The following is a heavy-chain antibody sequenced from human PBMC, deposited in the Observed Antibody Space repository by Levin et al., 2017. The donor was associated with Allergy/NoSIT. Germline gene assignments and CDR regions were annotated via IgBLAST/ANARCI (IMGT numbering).Heavy chain of an antibody. CDR3: ASVYYYDSSGFGNDAFDI. CDR1: GYTFTGYY. V-gene: IGHV1-2*02. Sequence: GESLKISCKASGYTFTGYYMHWVRQAPGQGLEWMGWINPNSGGTNYAQKFQGRVTMTRDTSISTAYMELSRLRSDDTAVYYCASVYYYDSSGFGNDAFDIWGQGTMVTVSS. CDR2: INPNSGGT. D-gene: IGHD3-22*01. J-gene: IGHJ3*02.